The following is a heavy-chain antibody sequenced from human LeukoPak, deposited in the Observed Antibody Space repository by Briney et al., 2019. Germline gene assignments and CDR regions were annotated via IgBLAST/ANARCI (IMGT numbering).Heavy chain of an antibody. CDR3: ARAGWGSGSQDFDY. Sequence: ASVKVSCKTSGYTFRNYGISWVRQAPGQGLEWMGWISAYNGNTNYAQKLQGRVTMTTDTSTSTAYMELRSLRSDDTAVYYCARAGWGSGSQDFDYWGQGTLVTVSS. CDR2: ISAYNGNT. J-gene: IGHJ4*02. V-gene: IGHV1-18*01. CDR1: GYTFRNYG. D-gene: IGHD3-22*01.